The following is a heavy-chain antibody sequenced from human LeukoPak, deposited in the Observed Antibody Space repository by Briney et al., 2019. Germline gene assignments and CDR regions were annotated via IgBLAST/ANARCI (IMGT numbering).Heavy chain of an antibody. J-gene: IGHJ3*02. V-gene: IGHV4-59*08. CDR3: ARDYGPHAFDI. Sequence: KPSETLSLTCTVSGGSISSYYWSWIRQPPGKGLEWIGYIYYSGSTNYNPPLKSRVTISVDTSKNQFSLKLSSVTAADTAVYYCARDYGPHAFDIWGQGTMVTGSS. CDR1: GGSISSYY. D-gene: IGHD3-10*01. CDR2: IYYSGST.